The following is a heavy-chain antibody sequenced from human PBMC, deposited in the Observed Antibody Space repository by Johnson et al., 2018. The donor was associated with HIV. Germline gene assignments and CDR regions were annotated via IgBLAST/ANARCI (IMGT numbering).Heavy chain of an antibody. V-gene: IGHV3-66*01. CDR3: ARVALNVGNDAFDI. Sequence: VQLVESGGGVVRPGGSLRLSCAASGFTVSSNYMSWVRQAPGKGLEWVSVIYSGGSTYYADSVKGRFTISRDNAKNSLYLQMNSLRAEDTALYYCARVALNVGNDAFDIWGQGTMVTVSS. CDR2: IYSGGST. CDR1: GFTVSSNY. D-gene: IGHD1-1*01. J-gene: IGHJ3*02.